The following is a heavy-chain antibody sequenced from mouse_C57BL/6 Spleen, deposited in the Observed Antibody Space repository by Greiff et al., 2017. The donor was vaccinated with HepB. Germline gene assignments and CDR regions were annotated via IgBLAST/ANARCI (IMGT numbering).Heavy chain of an antibody. D-gene: IGHD1-1*01. Sequence: QVQLQQSGAELVRPGASVTLSCKASGYTFTDYEMHWVKQTPVHGLEWIGAIDPETGGTAYNQKFKGKAILTADKSSSTAYMELRSLTSEDSAVYYCTRWDTTVVAPYWGQGTLVTVSA. J-gene: IGHJ3*01. V-gene: IGHV1-15*01. CDR3: TRWDTTVVAPY. CDR2: IDPETGGT. CDR1: GYTFTDYE.